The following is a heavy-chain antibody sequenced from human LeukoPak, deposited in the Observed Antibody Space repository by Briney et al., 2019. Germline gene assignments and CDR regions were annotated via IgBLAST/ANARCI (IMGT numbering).Heavy chain of an antibody. CDR1: GFTCTTYA. Sequence: PGGSVGLSCEASGFTCTTYARNGVRQAPGKGLELVKGISGSGGNTYRADSVKGRFTISRDNSKTTVYLQMNSQRADDTAVYYCATGFRAASGKYFFDFWGRGTLVTVSS. D-gene: IGHD6-13*01. J-gene: IGHJ4*02. CDR2: ISGSGGNT. CDR3: ATGFRAASGKYFFDF. V-gene: IGHV3-23*01.